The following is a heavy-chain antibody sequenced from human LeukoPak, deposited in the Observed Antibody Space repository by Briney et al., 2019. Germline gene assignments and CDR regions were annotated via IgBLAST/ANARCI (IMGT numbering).Heavy chain of an antibody. Sequence: PGGSLRLSCEASGFTFSSYAIRWVRQAPGKGLEWVAVIWYDGSNKYYADSVKGRFTISRDNSKNTLYLQMNSLRAEDTAVYYCARSGGYCSSTSCYYYYGMDVWGQGTTVTVSS. D-gene: IGHD2-2*01. CDR2: IWYDGSNK. CDR3: ARSGGYCSSTSCYYYYGMDV. J-gene: IGHJ6*02. CDR1: GFTFSSYA. V-gene: IGHV3-33*08.